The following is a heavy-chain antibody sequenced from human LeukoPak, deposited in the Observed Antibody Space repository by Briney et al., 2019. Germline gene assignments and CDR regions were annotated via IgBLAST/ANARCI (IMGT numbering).Heavy chain of an antibody. D-gene: IGHD2-2*01. J-gene: IGHJ4*02. CDR2: IYYSGST. Sequence: SETLSLTCTVSGGSISSSSYYWGWIRQPPGKGLEWIGSIYYSGSTYYNPSLKSRVTISVDTSKNQFSLKLSSVTAADTAVYYCARHSISDIVVVPASYFDYWGQGTLATVSS. V-gene: IGHV4-39*01. CDR1: GGSISSSSYY. CDR3: ARHSISDIVVVPASYFDY.